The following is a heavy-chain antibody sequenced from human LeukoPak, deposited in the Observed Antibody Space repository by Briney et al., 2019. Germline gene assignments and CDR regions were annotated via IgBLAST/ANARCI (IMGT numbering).Heavy chain of an antibody. CDR1: GYTFTSYY. J-gene: IGHJ4*02. CDR3: AREWVPDYYDSSGFDY. D-gene: IGHD3-22*01. Sequence: ASVKVSCKASGYTFTSYYMHWVRQAPGQGLEWTGIINPSGGSTSYAQKFQGRVTMTRDTSTSTVYMELSSLRSEDTAVYYCAREWVPDYYDSSGFDYWGQGTLVTVSS. V-gene: IGHV1-46*01. CDR2: INPSGGST.